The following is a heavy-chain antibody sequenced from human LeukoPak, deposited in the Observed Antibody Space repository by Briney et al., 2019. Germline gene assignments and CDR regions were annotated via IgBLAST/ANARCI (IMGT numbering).Heavy chain of an antibody. Sequence: PGGSLRLSCAASGFTFSDYGVHWVRQAPGKGLEWVAVIWYDGSNKYYADSVKGRFTISRDNSKNTLYLQMNSLRAEDTAVYYCAREKAGDFDWLLPGYYFDYWGQGTLVTVSS. V-gene: IGHV3-33*08. CDR3: AREKAGDFDWLLPGYYFDY. D-gene: IGHD3-9*01. CDR1: GFTFSDYG. J-gene: IGHJ4*02. CDR2: IWYDGSNK.